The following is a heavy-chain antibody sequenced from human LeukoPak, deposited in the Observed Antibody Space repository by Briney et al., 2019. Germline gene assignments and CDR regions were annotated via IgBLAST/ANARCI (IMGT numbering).Heavy chain of an antibody. CDR1: GYTFTSYD. V-gene: IGHV1-8*01. CDR2: MNPNSGNT. D-gene: IGHD2-2*01. J-gene: IGHJ6*02. Sequence: GASVKDSCKASGYTFTSYDINWVRQATGQGLEWMGWMNPNSGNTGYAQKFQGRVTMTRNTSISTAYMELSSLRSEETAVYYCARTNLYCSSTSCYSHYAYGMDVWGQGTTVTVSS. CDR3: ARTNLYCSSTSCYSHYAYGMDV.